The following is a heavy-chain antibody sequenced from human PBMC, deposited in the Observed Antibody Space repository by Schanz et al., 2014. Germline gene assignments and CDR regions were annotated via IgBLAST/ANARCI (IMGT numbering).Heavy chain of an antibody. Sequence: VQLVESGGGVVQPGRSLRLSCSASTFTFDHYAMTWVRQAPGKGLEWVAAVSSRSDEIKYADSVRGRFTISRDNSRSTMYLQMNSLRAEDTAVYFCAKDLGVDCGDGCFNWYFDLWGRGPLVTVSS. D-gene: IGHD2-21*02. CDR3: AKDLGVDCGDGCFNWYFDL. CDR2: VSSRSDEI. CDR1: TFTFDHYA. J-gene: IGHJ2*01. V-gene: IGHV3-23*04.